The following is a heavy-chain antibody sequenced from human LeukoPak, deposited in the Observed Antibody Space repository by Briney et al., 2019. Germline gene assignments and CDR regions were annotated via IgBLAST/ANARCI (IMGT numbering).Heavy chain of an antibody. V-gene: IGHV3-21*01. J-gene: IGHJ4*02. CDR3: ARDSGQFDY. CDR2: ISSSSSYI. CDR1: GFTFSSYS. Sequence: GGSLRLSCAASGFTFSSYSMNWVRQAPGKGLEWVSSISSSSSYIYYADSVKGRFTISRDNSKNTLYLQMNSLRAEDTAVYYCARDSGQFDYWGQGTLVTVSS.